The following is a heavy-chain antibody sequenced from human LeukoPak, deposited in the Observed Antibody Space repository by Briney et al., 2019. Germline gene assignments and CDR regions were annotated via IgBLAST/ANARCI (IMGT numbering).Heavy chain of an antibody. D-gene: IGHD7-27*01. Sequence: GGSLRLSCAASGFTFDDYAMHWVRQAPGKGLEWVSGISWNSGSIGYADSVKGRFTISRDNAKNSLYLQMNSLRAEDTALYYCARPLTGDTEAFDIWGQGTMVTVSS. V-gene: IGHV3-9*01. CDR2: ISWNSGSI. CDR3: ARPLTGDTEAFDI. J-gene: IGHJ3*02. CDR1: GFTFDDYA.